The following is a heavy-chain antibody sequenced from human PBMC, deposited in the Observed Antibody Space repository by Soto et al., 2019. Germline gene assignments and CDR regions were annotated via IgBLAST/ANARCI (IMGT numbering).Heavy chain of an antibody. CDR3: ARVEAVAGLYNYHGLDV. V-gene: IGHV1-69*12. CDR2: IVPIFGTT. Sequence: QVQLVQSGAEVKKPGSSVKVSCKVSGGTFSNYAIDWVRLAPGHGLEWMGGIVPIFGTTYYTQKFQGRATIIADDSTTTAYLEMSILRSEDTARYYCARVEAVAGLYNYHGLDVWGQGTAGTVSS. CDR1: GGTFSNYA. J-gene: IGHJ6*02. D-gene: IGHD6-19*01.